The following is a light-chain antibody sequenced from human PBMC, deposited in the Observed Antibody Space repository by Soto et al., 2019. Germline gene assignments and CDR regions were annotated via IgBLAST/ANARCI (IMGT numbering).Light chain of an antibody. Sequence: ETVLTQSPGTLSLSPGERATLSCRASQTISSSYLAWYQQRPGQAPRLHISGASSRATGIPDRFSGSGSGTDFTLALSRLEPEDSAVYYRQHHGSSPPYTFGQGTKLEIK. V-gene: IGKV3-20*01. CDR2: GAS. CDR1: QTISSSY. CDR3: QHHGSSPPYT. J-gene: IGKJ2*01.